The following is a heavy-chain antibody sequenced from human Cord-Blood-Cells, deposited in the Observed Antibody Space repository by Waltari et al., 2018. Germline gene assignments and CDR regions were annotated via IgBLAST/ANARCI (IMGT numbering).Heavy chain of an antibody. CDR1: GGSISSHY. J-gene: IGHJ4*02. CDR2: IYYSGST. D-gene: IGHD6-13*01. V-gene: IGHV4-59*11. Sequence: QVQLQESGPGLVKPSETLSLTCPVPGGSISSHYWSWIRQPPGKGLEWIGYIYYSGSTNYNPSLKSRVTISVDTSKNQFSLKLSSVTAADTAVYYCARGAEGMSWYVDYWGQGTLVTVSS. CDR3: ARGAEGMSWYVDY.